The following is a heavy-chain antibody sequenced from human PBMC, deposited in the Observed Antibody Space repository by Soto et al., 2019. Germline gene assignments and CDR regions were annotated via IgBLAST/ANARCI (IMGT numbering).Heavy chain of an antibody. Sequence: ASVKVSCKGSGYTFTSYAMHWVRQAPGQRLEWMGWMNAGNGNTKYSQKFQGRVTITRDTSASTAYMELSSLRSEDTAVYYCARVRGRYVPDYWGQGTLVTLSS. V-gene: IGHV1-3*01. D-gene: IGHD6-19*01. J-gene: IGHJ4*02. CDR3: ARVRGRYVPDY. CDR2: MNAGNGNT. CDR1: GYTFTSYA.